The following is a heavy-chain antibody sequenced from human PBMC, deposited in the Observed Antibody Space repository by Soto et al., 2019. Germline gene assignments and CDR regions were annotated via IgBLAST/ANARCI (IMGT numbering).Heavy chain of an antibody. V-gene: IGHV1-18*04. CDR3: ASQTTVVTPFDY. Sequence: ASVKVSCKASGYTFTSYGISWVRQAPGQGLEWMGWIGAYNGNTNYAQKLQGRVTMATDTSTSTAYMELRSLRSDDTDVYYCASQTTVVTPFDYWGQGTLVTVSS. CDR2: IGAYNGNT. D-gene: IGHD1-7*01. CDR1: GYTFTSYG. J-gene: IGHJ4*02.